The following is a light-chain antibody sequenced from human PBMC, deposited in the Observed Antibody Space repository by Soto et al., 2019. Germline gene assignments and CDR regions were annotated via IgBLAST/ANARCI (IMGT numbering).Light chain of an antibody. J-gene: IGKJ1*01. Sequence: EIVMTQSPATLSVSPGERATLFCRASQSISSNLAWYQQKPGQAPRLLIYGASTRATGIPARFSGSGSGTEFTLTISSLQSEDFVVYYCQQYNDWPPWTFGQVTTVEIK. V-gene: IGKV3-15*01. CDR1: QSISSN. CDR2: GAS. CDR3: QQYNDWPPWT.